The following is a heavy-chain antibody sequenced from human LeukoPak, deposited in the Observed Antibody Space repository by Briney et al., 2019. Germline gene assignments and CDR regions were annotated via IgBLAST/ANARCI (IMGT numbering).Heavy chain of an antibody. V-gene: IGHV4-39*02. J-gene: IGHJ4*02. CDR2: MYYRGTT. D-gene: IGHD2-21*01. CDR1: GGSISSSSYY. Sequence: PSETLSLTCSVSGGSISSSSYYWGWIRQSPGKGLAWIGSMYYRGTTYENSSFKSRLTLSIDTSNNQFSLKLTSVTAADTAVYFCAREYSRSVVAGSRPDLWGQGLLVTVSS. CDR3: AREYSRSVVAGSRPDL.